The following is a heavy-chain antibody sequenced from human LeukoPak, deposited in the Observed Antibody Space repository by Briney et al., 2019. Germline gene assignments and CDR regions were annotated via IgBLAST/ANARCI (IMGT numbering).Heavy chain of an antibody. D-gene: IGHD3-22*01. Sequence: ASVKVSCKASGYTFTSYGISWVRQAPGQGLEWMGGIIPIFGTANYAQKFQGRVTITTDESTSTAYMELSSLRSEDTAVYYCARGGFVAYYYDSSGYSFDYWGQGTLVTVSS. J-gene: IGHJ4*02. V-gene: IGHV1-69*05. CDR3: ARGGFVAYYYDSSGYSFDY. CDR1: GYTFTSYG. CDR2: IIPIFGTA.